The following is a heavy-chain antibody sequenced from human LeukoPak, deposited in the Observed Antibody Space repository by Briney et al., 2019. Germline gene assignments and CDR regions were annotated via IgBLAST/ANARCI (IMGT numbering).Heavy chain of an antibody. J-gene: IGHJ5*02. CDR1: GYIFTSNF. D-gene: IGHD1-26*01. CDR3: ARDIKRSRARWENLGFDP. Sequence: ASVKVSCKAFGYIFTSNFMHWVRQAPGQGLEWMGIITPSGGSTSYAQKLQGRVTMTTDTSTSTAYMELRSLRSDDTAVYYCARDIKRSRARWENLGFDPWGQGTLVTVSS. V-gene: IGHV1-46*01. CDR2: ITPSGGST.